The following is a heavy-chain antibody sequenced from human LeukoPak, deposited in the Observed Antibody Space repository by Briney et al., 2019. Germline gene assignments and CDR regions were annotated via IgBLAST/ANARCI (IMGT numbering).Heavy chain of an antibody. Sequence: SETLSLTCTVSGGSISGATYYWNWIRHPAGKGLEWIGRIYTTGSTHYKPSLKSRLTISVDTSKNQLSLELSFVTAADTAVYYCAREGDYGDYSKRFYYMDVWGKGTTVTVSS. CDR2: IYTTGST. CDR3: AREGDYGDYSKRFYYMDV. V-gene: IGHV4-61*02. CDR1: GGSISGATYY. J-gene: IGHJ6*03. D-gene: IGHD4-17*01.